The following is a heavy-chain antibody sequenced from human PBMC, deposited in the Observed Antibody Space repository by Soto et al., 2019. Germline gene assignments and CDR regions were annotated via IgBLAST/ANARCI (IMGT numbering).Heavy chain of an antibody. V-gene: IGHV1-18*04. CDR3: ARDRPNYYGSGSYYNVYYYGMDV. CDR2: ISAYNGNT. J-gene: IGHJ6*02. D-gene: IGHD3-10*01. CDR1: GYTFTSYG. Sequence: ASAKVSCKASGYTFTSYGISWVRQAPGQGLEWMGWISAYNGNTNYAQKLQGRVTMTTDTSTSTAYMELRSLRSDDTAVYYCARDRPNYYGSGSYYNVYYYGMDVWGQGTTVTVSS.